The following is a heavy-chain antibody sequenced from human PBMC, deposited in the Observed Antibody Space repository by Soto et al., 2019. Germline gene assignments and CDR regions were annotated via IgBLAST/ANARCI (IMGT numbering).Heavy chain of an antibody. CDR1: GASISSGGYY. CDR3: ARAPLN. CDR2: IYYTGSA. V-gene: IGHV4-31*03. J-gene: IGHJ4*02. Sequence: QVHLQESGPGLLKPSQTLSLTCTVSGASISSGGYYWTWIRQHPGKRLDWIGYIYYTGSAYSNPSLKSRVTISVDTSKNQFSLKLSSVTAADTAVYYCARAPLNWGQGTLVTVSS.